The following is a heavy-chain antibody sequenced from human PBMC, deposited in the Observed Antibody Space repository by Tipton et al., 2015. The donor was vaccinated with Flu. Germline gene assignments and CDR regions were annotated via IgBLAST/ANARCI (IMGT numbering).Heavy chain of an antibody. CDR1: GFTFSSYA. D-gene: IGHD3-22*01. Sequence: SLRLSCAASGFTFSSYAMSWVRQAPGKGLEWVSAISGSGCSTYYANSVKGRFTISRDNSKNTLYLQMNSLRAEDTAVYYCAKVTFPVTMRVVAMGNGMDVWGQGTTVTVSS. J-gene: IGHJ6*02. V-gene: IGHV3-23*01. CDR2: ISGSGCST. CDR3: AKVTFPVTMRVVAMGNGMDV.